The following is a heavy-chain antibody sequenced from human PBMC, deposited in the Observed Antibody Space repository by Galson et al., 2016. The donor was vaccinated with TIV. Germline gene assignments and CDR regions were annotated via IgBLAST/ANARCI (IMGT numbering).Heavy chain of an antibody. CDR1: GYTFSNFA. D-gene: IGHD6-6*01. CDR3: ARYSSTSSRRFDY. J-gene: IGHJ4*02. V-gene: IGHV1-18*01. Sequence: SVKVSCKASGYTFSNFAITWVRQAPRQGLEWMGYMSAYSGASNYAQEFQGRVTITTDTSTSTAYMELRNLRFDDTAVYYCARYSSTSSRRFDYWGQGTLVTVSA. CDR2: MSAYSGAS.